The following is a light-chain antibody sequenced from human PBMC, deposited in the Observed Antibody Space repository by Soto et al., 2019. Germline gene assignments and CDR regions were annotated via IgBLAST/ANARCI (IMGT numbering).Light chain of an antibody. CDR2: GAS. J-gene: IGKJ2*01. CDR3: QQYNNWPPYT. CDR1: QSVNSD. Sequence: EIVMTQSPATLSVSPGERATLSCRASQSVNSDLAWYQQKPGQGPRLLIYGASTRATGIPARFSAGGSGTEFTLTISSLQYEDFAIYYCQQYNNWPPYTFGQGTKLEIK. V-gene: IGKV3-15*01.